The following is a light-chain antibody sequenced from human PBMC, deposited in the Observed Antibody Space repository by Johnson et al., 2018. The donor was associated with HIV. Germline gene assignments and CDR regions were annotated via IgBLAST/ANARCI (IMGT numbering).Light chain of an antibody. CDR3: GTWDSSLSVG. V-gene: IGLV1-51*02. J-gene: IGLJ1*01. Sequence: QSVLTQPPSVSAAPGQKVTISCSGSSSNIGNNYVSWYQQLPGTAPKLLIYENNKRPSGIPDRFSGSKSGTSATLGITGLQTGDEADYYCGTWDSSLSVGFGTGTQVTVL. CDR1: SSNIGNNY. CDR2: ENN.